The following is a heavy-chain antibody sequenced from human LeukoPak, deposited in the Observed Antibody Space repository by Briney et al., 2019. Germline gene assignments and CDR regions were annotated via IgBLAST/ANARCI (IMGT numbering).Heavy chain of an antibody. CDR3: ARVPDTAMVTPHFDY. J-gene: IGHJ4*02. CDR2: ISYDGSNK. V-gene: IGHV3-30*19. CDR1: GFTFSSYG. D-gene: IGHD5-18*01. Sequence: GGSLRLSCAASGFTFSSYGMHWVRQAPGKGLEGGAVISYDGSNKYYADSVKGRFTISRDNSKNTLYLQMNSLRAEDTAVYYCARVPDTAMVTPHFDYWGQGTLVTVSS.